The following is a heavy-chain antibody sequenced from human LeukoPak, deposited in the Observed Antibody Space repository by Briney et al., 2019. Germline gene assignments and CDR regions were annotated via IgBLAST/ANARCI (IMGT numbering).Heavy chain of an antibody. CDR2: INAGNGNT. V-gene: IGHV1-3*03. CDR1: GYTFTGYY. D-gene: IGHD6-13*01. CDR3: ARDGYSSSWTSIDY. Sequence: ASVKVSCKASGYTFTGYYMHWVRQAPGQRLEWMGWINAGNGNTKYSQEFQGRVTITRDTSASTAYMELSSLRSEDMAVYYCARDGYSSSWTSIDYWGQGTLVTVSS. J-gene: IGHJ4*02.